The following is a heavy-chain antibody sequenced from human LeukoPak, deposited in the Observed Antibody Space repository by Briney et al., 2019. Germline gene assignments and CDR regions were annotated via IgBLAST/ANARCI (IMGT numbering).Heavy chain of an antibody. D-gene: IGHD3-22*01. V-gene: IGHV4-39*01. CDR1: GGSIRNRSYY. J-gene: IGHJ4*02. Sequence: MSSETLSLTCTVSGGSIRNRSYYWGWIRQPPGKGLEWTGSIYYSGGAYYNSSLKSRVTISVDASKNQFSLELSSVTAADTAVYYCTVIIYDSSGYHFDYWGQGTLVSVSS. CDR2: IYYSGGA. CDR3: TVIIYDSSGYHFDY.